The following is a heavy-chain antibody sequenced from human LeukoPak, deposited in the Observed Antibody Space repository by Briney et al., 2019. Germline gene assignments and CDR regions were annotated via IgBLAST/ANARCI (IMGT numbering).Heavy chain of an antibody. CDR1: GFTFDDYA. J-gene: IGHJ6*02. CDR2: ISWNSGSM. V-gene: IGHV3-9*01. Sequence: GGSLRLSCAASGFTFDDYAMHWVRQAPGKGLEWVSGISWNSGSMDYADSVKGRFTISRDNAKNSLYLQMNSLRAEDTAVYYCARDWKGYYYGPPHYYYGMDVWGQGTTVTVSS. D-gene: IGHD3-10*01. CDR3: ARDWKGYYYGPPHYYYGMDV.